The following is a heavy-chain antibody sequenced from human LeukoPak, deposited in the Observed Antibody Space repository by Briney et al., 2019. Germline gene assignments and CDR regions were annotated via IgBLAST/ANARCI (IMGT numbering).Heavy chain of an antibody. Sequence: GESLKISCQGSGYSFTSYWIGWVRQMPGKGLEWMGIIYPGDSDTRYSPSFQGQVTISADKSISTAYLQWSSLKASDTAMYYCARVVLGYCSSTSCYAGLDYYYYMDVWGKGTTVTISS. CDR2: IYPGDSDT. CDR1: GYSFTSYW. V-gene: IGHV5-51*01. J-gene: IGHJ6*03. D-gene: IGHD2-2*03. CDR3: ARVVLGYCSSTSCYAGLDYYYYMDV.